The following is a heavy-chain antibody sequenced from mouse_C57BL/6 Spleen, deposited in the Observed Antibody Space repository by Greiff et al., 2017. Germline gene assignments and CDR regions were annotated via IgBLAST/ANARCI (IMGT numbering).Heavy chain of an antibody. Sequence: EVKLMESGGDLVKPGGSLKLSCAASGFTFSSYGMSWVRQTPDKRLEWVATLSSGGSYTYYPDSVKGRFTISRDNAKNTLYLQMSSLKSEDTAMYYCERDELRGYAMDYWGQGTSVTVSS. CDR2: LSSGGSYT. V-gene: IGHV5-6*01. CDR1: GFTFSSYG. J-gene: IGHJ4*01. CDR3: ERDELRGYAMDY. D-gene: IGHD1-1*01.